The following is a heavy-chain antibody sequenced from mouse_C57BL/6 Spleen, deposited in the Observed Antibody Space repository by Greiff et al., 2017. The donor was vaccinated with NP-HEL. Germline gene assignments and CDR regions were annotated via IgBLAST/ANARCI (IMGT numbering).Heavy chain of an antibody. CDR1: GYTFTSYW. Sequence: QVQLQQPGAELVRPGSSVKLSCKASGYTFTSYWMDWVKQRPGQGLEWIGNIYPSDSETHYNQKFKDKATLTVDKSSSTAYMQLSSLTSEDSAVYYCARGSQNAMDYWGQGTSVTVSS. CDR2: IYPSDSET. J-gene: IGHJ4*01. CDR3: ARGSQNAMDY. V-gene: IGHV1-61*01. D-gene: IGHD3-2*02.